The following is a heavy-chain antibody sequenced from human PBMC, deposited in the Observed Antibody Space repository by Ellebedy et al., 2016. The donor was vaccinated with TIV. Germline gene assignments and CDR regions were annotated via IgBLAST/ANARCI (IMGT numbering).Heavy chain of an antibody. V-gene: IGHV3-30*03. CDR3: TREARWGKWYFDL. CDR2: IASDGGAT. CDR1: GFIFNRYG. J-gene: IGHJ2*01. Sequence: GESLKISCAASGFIFNRYGIQWVRQAPGKGLEWIGVIASDGGATVYADFVRGRFTLSRDNSRNTVYLQMNSLSPDDAAVYYCTREARWGKWYFDLWGRGTLVAVS. D-gene: IGHD4-23*01.